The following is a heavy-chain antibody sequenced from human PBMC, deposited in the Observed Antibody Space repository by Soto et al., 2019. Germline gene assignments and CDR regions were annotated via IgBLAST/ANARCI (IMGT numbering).Heavy chain of an antibody. V-gene: IGHV4-59*08. CDR1: GGSSSSYY. Sequence: PSETLSLTCTVSGGSSSSYYWSWIRQPPGKGLEWIGYIYYSGSTNYNPSLKSRVTISVDTSKNQFSLKLSSVTAADTAVYYCARTPFSDITIFGVVIMPSHYSMDVWGKGTTVTVSS. D-gene: IGHD3-3*01. J-gene: IGHJ6*03. CDR3: ARTPFSDITIFGVVIMPSHYSMDV. CDR2: IYYSGST.